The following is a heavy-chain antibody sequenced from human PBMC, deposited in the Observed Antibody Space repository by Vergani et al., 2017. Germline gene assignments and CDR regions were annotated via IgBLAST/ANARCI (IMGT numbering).Heavy chain of an antibody. Sequence: QVQLQESGPGLVQPSETLTLTCDVSDFSIMTHPHWGWLRESTGKGLEWIVCIHHCGDIHYNSSLKSRFSISIVSSSKFFLSQISVTAADKTVYYCARHRSSGGFFPSYYFYGMDVWGHGTTVTVSS. CDR2: IHHCGDI. V-gene: IGHV4-38-2*01. J-gene: IGHJ6*02. CDR3: ARHRSSGGFFPSYYFYGMDV. D-gene: IGHD3-10*01. CDR1: DFSIMTHPH.